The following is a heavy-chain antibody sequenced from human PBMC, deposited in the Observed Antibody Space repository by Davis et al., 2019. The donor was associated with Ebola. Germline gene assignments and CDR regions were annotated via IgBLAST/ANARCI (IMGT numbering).Heavy chain of an antibody. V-gene: IGHV3-48*04. CDR3: ARRLALGTPLDY. D-gene: IGHD2-21*01. Sequence: GGSLRLSCAASGFTFSSYAMNWVRQAPGKGLEWVSYISSSGSTIYYADSVKGRFTISRDNAKNSLYLQMNSLRAEDTAVYYCARRLALGTPLDYWGQGTLVTVSS. CDR2: ISSSGSTI. J-gene: IGHJ4*02. CDR1: GFTFSSYA.